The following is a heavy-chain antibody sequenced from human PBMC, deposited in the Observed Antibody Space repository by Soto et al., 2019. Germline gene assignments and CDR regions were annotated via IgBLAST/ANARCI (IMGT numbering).Heavy chain of an antibody. CDR3: ASVTFGELV. CDR2: IGVGGGDR. CDR1: GLTFSSYA. Sequence: EVQLLESGGGLVQPGGSLRLSCAASGLTFSSYAMSWVRKAPVKGLEWVSIIGVGGGDRYYPESVKERFTISRDNSRDTVYLEMNSLRDEDMAVFYCASVTFGELVWGQGTLVTVCS. J-gene: IGHJ4*02. D-gene: IGHD3-10*01. V-gene: IGHV3-23*01.